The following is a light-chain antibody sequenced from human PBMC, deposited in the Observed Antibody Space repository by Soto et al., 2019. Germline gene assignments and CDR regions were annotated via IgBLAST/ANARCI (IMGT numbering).Light chain of an antibody. Sequence: EIVLTQSPGTLSLSPGERATLSCRASQSVSNNYLAWYQQKPGQAPRLFIYGASNRATGIPDRFSGSGSGTDFTLTISRLEPEDFAVYYCQQYGSSPITFGQGTRREIK. V-gene: IGKV3-20*01. CDR3: QQYGSSPIT. CDR1: QSVSNNY. J-gene: IGKJ5*01. CDR2: GAS.